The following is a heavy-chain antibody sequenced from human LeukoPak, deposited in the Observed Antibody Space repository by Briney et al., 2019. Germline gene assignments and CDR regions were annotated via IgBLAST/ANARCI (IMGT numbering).Heavy chain of an antibody. D-gene: IGHD5-12*01. Sequence: GRSLRLSCAASGFTFSSYGMHWVRQAPGKGLEWVAVISYDGSNKYYADSVKGRFTISRDNSKNTLYLQMNSLRAEDTAVYYCAKDGYSGYDVYYFDYWGQGTLVTVSS. V-gene: IGHV3-30*18. J-gene: IGHJ4*02. CDR1: GFTFSSYG. CDR2: ISYDGSNK. CDR3: AKDGYSGYDVYYFDY.